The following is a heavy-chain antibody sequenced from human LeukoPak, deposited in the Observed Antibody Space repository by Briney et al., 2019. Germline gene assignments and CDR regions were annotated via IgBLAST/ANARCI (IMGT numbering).Heavy chain of an antibody. CDR3: ARGATSTNWFDP. CDR1: GGSFSGYY. J-gene: IGHJ5*02. CDR2: INHSGST. Sequence: PSETLSLTCAVYGGSFSGYYWSWIRQPPGKGLEWIGEINHSGSTNYNPSLKSRVTISVDTSKNQFSLKLNSMTAADTAVYYCARGATSTNWFDPWGQGALVTVSS. V-gene: IGHV4-34*01.